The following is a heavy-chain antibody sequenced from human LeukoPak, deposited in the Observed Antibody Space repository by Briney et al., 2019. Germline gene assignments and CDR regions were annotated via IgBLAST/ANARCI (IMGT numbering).Heavy chain of an antibody. V-gene: IGHV4-30-4*08. CDR3: ARRNPTYYYDRSGYYGNWFDP. CDR1: GGSISSGDYY. Sequence: SETLSLTCTVSGGSISSGDYYWSWIRQPPGKGLEWIGYIYYSGSTYYNPSLKSRVTISVDTSKNQFSLKLSSVTAADTAVYYCARRNPTYYYDRSGYYGNWFDPWGQGTLVTVSS. D-gene: IGHD3-22*01. J-gene: IGHJ5*02. CDR2: IYYSGST.